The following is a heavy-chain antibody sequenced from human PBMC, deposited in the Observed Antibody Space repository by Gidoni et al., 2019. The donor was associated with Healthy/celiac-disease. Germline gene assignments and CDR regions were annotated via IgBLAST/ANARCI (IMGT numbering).Heavy chain of an antibody. CDR1: GGSFSGYY. V-gene: IGHV4-34*01. CDR2: INHSGST. Sequence: QVQLQQWGAGLLKPSETLSLTCAVYGGSFSGYYWSWIRQPPGKGLEWIWEINHSGSTNYNPSLKSRVTISVDTSKNQFSLKLSSVTAADTAVYYCARGGFFPATPTTDSFDPWGQGTLVTVSS. J-gene: IGHJ5*02. CDR3: ARGGFFPATPTTDSFDP. D-gene: IGHD6-25*01.